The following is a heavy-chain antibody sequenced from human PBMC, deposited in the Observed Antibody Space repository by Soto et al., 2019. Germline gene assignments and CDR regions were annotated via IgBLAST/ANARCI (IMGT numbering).Heavy chain of an antibody. D-gene: IGHD3-22*01. CDR3: ARLGGFYQALDT. V-gene: IGHV4-59*08. CDR2: VYYTGTT. CDR1: DGSISPYY. J-gene: IGHJ1*01. Sequence: SETLSLTCTVSDGSISPYYWSWIRQSPGKGLEWIGYVYYTGTTAYNPSLKGRAATSVDTSKNQFSLSLSSVIAADTAVYFCARLGGFYQALDTRGQGILVTVSS.